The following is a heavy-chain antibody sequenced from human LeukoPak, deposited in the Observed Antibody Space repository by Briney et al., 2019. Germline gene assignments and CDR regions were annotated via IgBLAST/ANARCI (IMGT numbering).Heavy chain of an antibody. Sequence: GGSLRLSCAASGFTFSSSAMNWVRQAPGKGLEWVSYISSSTSLIYYADSVKGRFTISRDNSKNTLYLQMNSLRAEDTAVYYCARAVTIFGVRDYWGQGTLVTVSS. D-gene: IGHD3-3*01. CDR2: ISSSTSLI. CDR3: ARAVTIFGVRDY. J-gene: IGHJ4*02. V-gene: IGHV3-48*01. CDR1: GFTFSSSA.